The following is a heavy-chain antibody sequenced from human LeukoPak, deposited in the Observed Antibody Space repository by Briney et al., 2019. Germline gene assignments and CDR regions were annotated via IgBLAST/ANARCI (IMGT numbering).Heavy chain of an antibody. J-gene: IGHJ4*02. D-gene: IGHD3-3*01. V-gene: IGHV4-39*01. CDR2: ISYRGST. CDR3: ARQAFWGGYLYYFDY. CDR1: GGSISSSSYY. Sequence: PSETLSLTCTLSGGSISSSSYYWGWIRQPPGKGLEWIASISYRGSTNYNPSLKSRVTISVDTSKNQFSLKMSSVTAADTAVYSCARQAFWGGYLYYFDYWGQGTLVTVSS.